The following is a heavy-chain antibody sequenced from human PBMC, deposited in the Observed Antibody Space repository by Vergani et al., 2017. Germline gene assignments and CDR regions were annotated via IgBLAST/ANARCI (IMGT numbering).Heavy chain of an antibody. CDR2: IQFDGSNQ. J-gene: IGHJ4*02. V-gene: IGHV3-30*02. D-gene: IGHD3-16*01. CDR1: GFTLSNYD. Sequence: QVQLVESGGGVVQRGGSLRLSCATSGFTLSNYDMQWVRQGPGKGLEFVAFIQFDGSNQYYADSVKGRFTLSRDFSKNTLYLQMNSLRTEDTAPYYCAKHFRGWGIDYWGQGTQVIVSS. CDR3: AKHFRGWGIDY.